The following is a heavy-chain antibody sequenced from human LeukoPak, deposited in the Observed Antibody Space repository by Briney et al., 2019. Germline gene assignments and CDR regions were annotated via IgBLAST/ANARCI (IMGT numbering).Heavy chain of an antibody. CDR2: IYYSGST. Sequence: SETLSLTCTVSGGSISSSSYYWGWIRQPPGKGLEWIGSIYYSGSTYYNPSLKSRVTISVDTSKNQFSLKLSSVTAADTAVYYCARVFWGGGFHSVGPYDYFDYWDQGTLVTVSS. CDR3: ARVFWGGGFHSVGPYDYFDY. V-gene: IGHV4-39*07. CDR1: GGSISSSSYY. J-gene: IGHJ4*02. D-gene: IGHD3-16*01.